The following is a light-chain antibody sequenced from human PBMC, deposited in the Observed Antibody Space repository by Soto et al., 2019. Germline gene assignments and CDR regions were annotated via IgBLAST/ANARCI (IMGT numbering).Light chain of an antibody. CDR1: SSDVGIYKY. CDR2: DVT. V-gene: IGLV2-14*03. Sequence: QSALTQPASVSGSPGQSITISCTGTSSDVGIYKYVSWYQQHPGKAPKLMIYDVTNRPSGVSNRFSGSKSGNTASLTISGLQAEDEADYYCSSYTSSSTLFGGGTKVTVL. J-gene: IGLJ2*01. CDR3: SSYTSSSTL.